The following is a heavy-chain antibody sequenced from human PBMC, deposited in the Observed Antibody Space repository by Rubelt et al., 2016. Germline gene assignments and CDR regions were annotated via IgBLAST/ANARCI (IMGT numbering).Heavy chain of an antibody. CDR2: INAGNGNT. D-gene: IGHD7-27*01. Sequence: EVKKPGASVKVSCKASGYTFTSYSMHWVRQAPGQRLEWMGWINAGNGNTQYSQNFQGRVTITRDTSASTVYMELSSLRSEDTAVYYCASANWADHFFHYWGQGTLVTVSS. J-gene: IGHJ4*02. V-gene: IGHV1-3*01. CDR3: ASANWADHFFHY. CDR1: GYTFTSYS.